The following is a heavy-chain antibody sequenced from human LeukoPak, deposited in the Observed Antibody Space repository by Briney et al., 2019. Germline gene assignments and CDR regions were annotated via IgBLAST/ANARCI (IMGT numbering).Heavy chain of an antibody. CDR3: ARGPSYPSSTYYYYYGMDV. Sequence: PSETLSLTCTVSGGSISNYYWSWIRQPPGKGLEWIGYIYDSGSTSYNPSLKSRVTISLDTSKNQFSLKLSSVTAADTAVYYCARGPSYPSSTYYYYYGMDVWGQGTTVTVSS. CDR2: IYDSGST. V-gene: IGHV4-59*01. CDR1: GGSISNYY. D-gene: IGHD2-2*01. J-gene: IGHJ6*02.